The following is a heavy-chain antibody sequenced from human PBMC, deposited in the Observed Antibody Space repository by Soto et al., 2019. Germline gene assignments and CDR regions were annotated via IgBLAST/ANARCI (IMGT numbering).Heavy chain of an antibody. V-gene: IGHV4-59*08. CDR2: IYYSGST. CDR3: ARGVRGFDP. J-gene: IGHJ5*02. CDR1: GGSISSYY. Sequence: SETLSLTCTVSGGSISSYYWSWIRQPPGKGLEWIGYIYYSGSTNYNPSLKSRVTISVDTSKNQFSLKLSSVTAADTAVYYCARGVRGFDPWGQGTLVTVSS.